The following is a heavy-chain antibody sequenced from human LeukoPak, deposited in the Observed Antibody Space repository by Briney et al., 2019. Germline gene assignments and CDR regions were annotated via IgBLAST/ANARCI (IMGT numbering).Heavy chain of an antibody. V-gene: IGHV1-18*01. CDR2: LSAYNGNT. CDR3: ARDQGDYSSQFYYYYGMDV. D-gene: IGHD4-11*01. Sequence: ASVKVSCKASGYTFTSYGISWVRQAPGQGLGWMGWLSAYNGNTNYAQKLQGRVTMTTDTSTSTAYMELRSLRSDDTAVYYCARDQGDYSSQFYYYYGMDVWGQGTTVTVSS. CDR1: GYTFTSYG. J-gene: IGHJ6*02.